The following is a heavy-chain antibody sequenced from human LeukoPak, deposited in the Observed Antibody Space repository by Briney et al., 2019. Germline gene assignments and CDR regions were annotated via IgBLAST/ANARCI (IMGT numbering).Heavy chain of an antibody. CDR2: TYSGGRT. D-gene: IGHD6-19*01. Sequence: GGSLRLSCAASGFTVSSNYMSWVRQAPGKGLEWVSVTYSGGRTYYADSVKGRFTISRDNSKNTLYLQMNSLRAEDMAVYYCARGGWRGLDGYFDLWGRGTLVTVSS. V-gene: IGHV3-53*01. CDR1: GFTVSSNY. J-gene: IGHJ2*01. CDR3: ARGGWRGLDGYFDL.